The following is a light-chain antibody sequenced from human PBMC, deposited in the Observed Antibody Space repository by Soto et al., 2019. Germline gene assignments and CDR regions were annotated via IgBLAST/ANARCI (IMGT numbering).Light chain of an antibody. J-gene: IGKJ1*01. CDR1: RSISSY. CDR3: LQDYGDSWT. CDR2: AAS. V-gene: IGKV1-39*01. Sequence: DIQMTQSPSSLSASVGDRVTITFRASRSISSYLNWYQQKPGKAPKLLIYAASSLQSGVPSRFSGSGSGTDFTLTISSLQPEDFASYYCLQDYGDSWTFGQGTKV.